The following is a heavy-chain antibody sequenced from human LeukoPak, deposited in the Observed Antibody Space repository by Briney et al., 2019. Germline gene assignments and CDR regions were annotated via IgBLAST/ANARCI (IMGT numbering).Heavy chain of an antibody. J-gene: IGHJ4*02. D-gene: IGHD1-1*01. CDR3: VQTTGWPGFDY. CDR1: GVSINRFY. Sequence: SETLSLTCTTSGVSINRFYWSWVRQPPGEGLEWIGNIYSGVPTYFNPSLKSRVTISVDTSKNQFSLNLASVTAADTAMYYCVQTTGWPGFDYWGQGVLVTVSS. V-gene: IGHV4-4*09. CDR2: IYSGVPT.